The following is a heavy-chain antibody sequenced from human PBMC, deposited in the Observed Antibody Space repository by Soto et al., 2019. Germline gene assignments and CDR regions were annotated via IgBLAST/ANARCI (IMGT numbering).Heavy chain of an antibody. CDR1: GFTFSSYG. J-gene: IGHJ1*01. CDR3: AKPVGIIAAAGAAEYFQH. D-gene: IGHD6-13*01. V-gene: IGHV3-30*18. Sequence: GGSLRLSCAASGFTFSSYGMHWVRQAPGKGLEWVAVISYDGSNKYYADSVKGRFTISRDNSKNTLYLQMNSLRAEDTAVYYCAKPVGIIAAAGAAEYFQHWGQGTLVTVSS. CDR2: ISYDGSNK.